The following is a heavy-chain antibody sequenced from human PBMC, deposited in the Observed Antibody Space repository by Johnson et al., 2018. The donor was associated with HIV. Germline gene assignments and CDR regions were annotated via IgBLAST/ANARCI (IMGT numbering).Heavy chain of an antibody. D-gene: IGHD2-2*01. V-gene: IGHV3-20*04. CDR3: AKAGMYMPHDAPDI. Sequence: VQLVESGGGVVQPGRSLRLSCAASGFTFSSYAMHWVRQAPGRGLEWVSGINWHGSSTGYADSVKGRFTISRDNAKNSLYLQMNSLRVEDTAVYYCAKAGMYMPHDAPDIWGQGTVVTVSS. CDR1: GFTFSSYA. CDR2: INWHGSST. J-gene: IGHJ3*02.